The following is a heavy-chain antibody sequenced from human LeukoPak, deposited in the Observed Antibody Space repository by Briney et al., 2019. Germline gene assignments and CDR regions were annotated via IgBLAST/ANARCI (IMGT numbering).Heavy chain of an antibody. Sequence: SETLSLTCTVSGGSISSSSYYWGWIRQPPGKGLEWIGSIYYSGSPYYNPSLKSRVTISVDTSKKQFSLKLSSVTAADTAVYFCARNPPATAEFYFDYWGQGTLVTVSS. CDR3: ARNPPATAEFYFDY. CDR2: IYYSGSP. V-gene: IGHV4-39*01. CDR1: GGSISSSSYY. D-gene: IGHD1-14*01. J-gene: IGHJ4*02.